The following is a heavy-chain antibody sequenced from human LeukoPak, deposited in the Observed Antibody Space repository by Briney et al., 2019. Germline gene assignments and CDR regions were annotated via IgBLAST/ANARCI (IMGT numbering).Heavy chain of an antibody. D-gene: IGHD5-24*01. J-gene: IGHJ3*02. CDR1: GGSITSSTYS. CDR2: INYRGST. CDR3: ARRGLREAFDI. Sequence: PSETLSLTCVVSGGSITSSTYSWGWLRQPPGKGLEWIGTINYRGSTYSNPSLESRVTISVDTSKNHFSLNLKSVTAADTAVYFCARRGLREAFDIWGQGTMVTVSS. V-gene: IGHV4-39*02.